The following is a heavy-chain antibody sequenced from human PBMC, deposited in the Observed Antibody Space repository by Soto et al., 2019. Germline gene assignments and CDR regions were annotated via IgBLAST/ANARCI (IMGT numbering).Heavy chain of an antibody. CDR1: GFTFSSYA. CDR3: AKEDRAMIVVE. V-gene: IGHV3-23*01. J-gene: IGHJ4*02. Sequence: EVQLLESGGGLVQPGGSLRLSCAASGFTFSSYAMSWVRQAPGKGLEWVSAISGSGGSTYYADSVKGRFTISRDNSKNTLYMKMNSLRAEDTAVYHCAKEDRAMIVVEWGQGTLVTVSS. D-gene: IGHD3-22*01. CDR2: ISGSGGST.